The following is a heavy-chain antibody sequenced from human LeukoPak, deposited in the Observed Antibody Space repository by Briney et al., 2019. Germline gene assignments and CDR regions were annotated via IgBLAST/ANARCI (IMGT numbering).Heavy chain of an antibody. D-gene: IGHD2-15*01. CDR1: GYTFTGYY. Sequence: GASVKVSCKASGYTFTGYYMHWVRQAPGQGLEWMGWINPNSGGTNYAQKFQGRVTMTRDTSISTAYMELSRLRSDDTAVYYCARSDCSGGSCSLRYMDVWGKGTTVTVSS. CDR2: INPNSGGT. J-gene: IGHJ6*03. V-gene: IGHV1-2*02. CDR3: ARSDCSGGSCSLRYMDV.